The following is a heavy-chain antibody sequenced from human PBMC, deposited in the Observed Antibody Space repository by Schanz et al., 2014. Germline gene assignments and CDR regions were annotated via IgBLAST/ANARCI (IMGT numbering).Heavy chain of an antibody. CDR3: ARGTGTFDS. D-gene: IGHD3-9*01. J-gene: IGHJ4*02. V-gene: IGHV3-23*01. CDR2: ISGSGGGT. Sequence: EVQMLESGGCLVQPGGSLRLSCVASGFTFTRYGVSWVRQAPGKGLEWVSVISGSGGGTNYADSVKGRFTVSRGNSESTMYLQMNNLRADDTAVYYCARGTGTFDSWGQGTLVTVSS. CDR1: GFTFTRYG.